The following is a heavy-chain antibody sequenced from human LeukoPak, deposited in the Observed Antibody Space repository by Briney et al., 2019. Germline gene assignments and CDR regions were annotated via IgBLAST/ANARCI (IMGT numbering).Heavy chain of an antibody. Sequence: GGSLRLSCAASGFAFSSYAMSWVRQAPGTGLAWASPISGSGGSTYYANSVKGRFTISGDNSKNTLYLQMNSLRAEDTAVYNCAKVVSRIAVAGPLFDYWGQGTLVTVSS. V-gene: IGHV3-23*01. D-gene: IGHD6-19*01. CDR1: GFAFSSYA. J-gene: IGHJ4*02. CDR2: ISGSGGST. CDR3: AKVVSRIAVAGPLFDY.